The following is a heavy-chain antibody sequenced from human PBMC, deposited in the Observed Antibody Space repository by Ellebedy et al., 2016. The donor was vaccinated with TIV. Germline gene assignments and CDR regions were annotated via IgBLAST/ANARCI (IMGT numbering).Heavy chain of an antibody. D-gene: IGHD6-19*01. V-gene: IGHV3-21*01. CDR2: ISSSSSYI. Sequence: GGSLRLSXAASGFTFSSYSMNWVRQAPGKGLEWVSSISSSSSYIYYADSVKGRFTISRDNAKNSLYLQMNSLRAEDTAVYYCARPGIAVAGTVGWFDPWGQGTLVTVSS. J-gene: IGHJ5*02. CDR3: ARPGIAVAGTVGWFDP. CDR1: GFTFSSYS.